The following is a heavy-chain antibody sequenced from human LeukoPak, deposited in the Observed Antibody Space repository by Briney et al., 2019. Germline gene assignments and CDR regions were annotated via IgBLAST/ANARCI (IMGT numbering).Heavy chain of an antibody. CDR1: GGSISGYY. D-gene: IGHD1-26*01. CDR2: IYYSGST. J-gene: IGHJ4*02. V-gene: IGHV4-59*12. CDR3: ARLVVHLIGGIPDYFDY. Sequence: SETLSLTCTVSGGSISGYYWSWIRQPPGKGLEWIGYIYYSGSTNYNPSLKSRVTMSVDTSKNQFSLKLSSVTAADTAVYYCARLVVHLIGGIPDYFDYWGQGTLVTVSS.